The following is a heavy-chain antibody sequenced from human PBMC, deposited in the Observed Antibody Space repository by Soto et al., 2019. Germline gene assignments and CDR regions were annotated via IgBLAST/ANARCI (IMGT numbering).Heavy chain of an antibody. D-gene: IGHD3-10*01. CDR3: AKGRGGSGSLTPRVDF. CDR2: ISGGGDTT. CDR1: GFTFNNYA. Sequence: EVQLLESGGGLVQPGGSLRLSCAASGFTFNNYAMTWVRQAPGKGLEWVSAISGGGDTTSYADSVKGRFTVSRDGSKNTVYLQMSRLRVEDTALYYCAKGRGGSGSLTPRVDFWGQGTLVTVS. J-gene: IGHJ4*02. V-gene: IGHV3-23*01.